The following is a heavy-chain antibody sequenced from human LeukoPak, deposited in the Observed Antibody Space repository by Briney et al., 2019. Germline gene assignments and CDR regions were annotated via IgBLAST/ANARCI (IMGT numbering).Heavy chain of an antibody. CDR1: GGSISSGSYY. CDR2: LYTSGTT. V-gene: IGHV4-61*09. D-gene: IGHD6-19*01. Sequence: SETLSLTCTVSGGSISSGSYYWTWIRQPAGKGLEWIGHLYTSGTTSYNPSLQSRVTISADTSKHQFSLRLTSVTAADTAVYYCARAGGSVGWYGTIDSWGQGTLVTVYS. J-gene: IGHJ4*02. CDR3: ARAGGSVGWYGTIDS.